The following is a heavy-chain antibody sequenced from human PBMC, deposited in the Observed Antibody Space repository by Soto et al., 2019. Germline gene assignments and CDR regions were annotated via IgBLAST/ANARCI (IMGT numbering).Heavy chain of an antibody. V-gene: IGHV1-18*01. J-gene: IGHJ4*02. Sequence: GASVKVSCKASGYTFTNYGFSWVRQAPGQGLELMGWISAHNGDTNYAQKFRGRVTLTTDTSTSTAYMELRSLRSDDTAVYYCARSGRYYGGDTAYWGQGTLVTVSS. CDR3: ARSGRYYGGDTAY. CDR2: ISAHNGDT. CDR1: GYTFTNYG. D-gene: IGHD2-21*02.